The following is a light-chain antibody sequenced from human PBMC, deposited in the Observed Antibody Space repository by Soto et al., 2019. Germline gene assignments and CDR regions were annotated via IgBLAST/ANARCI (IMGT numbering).Light chain of an antibody. CDR1: QSISSW. Sequence: DIQMTQSPSTLSASVGDRVTITCRASQSISSWLAWYQQKPGKAPKLLIYKASSLESGVPSRFSSSGSGTEFTLSISSLQPYDFATYYCQHFHSFSPTFGQGTKVEIK. CDR2: KAS. J-gene: IGKJ1*01. CDR3: QHFHSFSPT. V-gene: IGKV1-5*03.